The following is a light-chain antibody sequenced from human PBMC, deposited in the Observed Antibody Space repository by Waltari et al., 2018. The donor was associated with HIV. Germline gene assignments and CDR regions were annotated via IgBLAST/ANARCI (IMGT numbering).Light chain of an antibody. CDR3: QQYNSYPYT. CDR1: QRISSW. J-gene: IGKJ2*01. CDR2: KAS. V-gene: IGKV1-5*03. Sequence: DIQMTQSPSTLSASVGDRVTVTCRASQRISSWLAWYQQKPGKAPNLMIYKASSLESGVPSRFSGSGSGTEFTLTISSLQPDDFAPYYCQQYNSYPYTFGQGTKLEIK.